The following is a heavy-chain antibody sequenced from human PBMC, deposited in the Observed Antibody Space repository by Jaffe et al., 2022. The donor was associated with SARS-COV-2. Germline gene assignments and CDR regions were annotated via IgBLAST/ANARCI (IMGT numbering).Heavy chain of an antibody. V-gene: IGHV3-9*01. J-gene: IGHJ4*02. CDR3: AKDFFSSDYSGLDS. CDR1: GFTFDDYA. CDR2: ISWNSVNI. D-gene: IGHD3-3*01. Sequence: EVQLVESGGGLVQPGRSLRLSCAASGFTFDDYAMHWVRQVPGKGLEWVSGISWNSVNIGYADSVKGRFTVSRDNAKNSLYLQMNSLRPEDTALYYCAKDFFSSDYSGLDSWGQGTLVTVSS.